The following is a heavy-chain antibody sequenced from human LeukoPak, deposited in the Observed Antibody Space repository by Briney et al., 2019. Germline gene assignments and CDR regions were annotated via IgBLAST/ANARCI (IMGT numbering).Heavy chain of an antibody. CDR3: ARAYWFDP. V-gene: IGHV3-30-3*01. J-gene: IGHJ5*02. CDR1: GFTFSSYA. CDR2: ISYDGSNK. Sequence: PGGSLRLSCAASGFTFSSYAMHWVRQAPGKGLEWVAVISYDGSNKYYADSVKGRFTISRDNSKNTLYLQINSLRAEDTAVYYCARAYWFDPWGQGTLVTVSS.